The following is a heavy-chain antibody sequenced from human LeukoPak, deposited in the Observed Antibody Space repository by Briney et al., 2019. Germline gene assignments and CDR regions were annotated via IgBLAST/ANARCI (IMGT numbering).Heavy chain of an antibody. CDR3: ARDSCSNGVCFDY. D-gene: IGHD2-8*01. CDR1: GFTFSDYY. V-gene: IGHV3-11*04. CDR2: ISTSGSTI. J-gene: IGHJ4*02. Sequence: TGGSLRHSCTASGFTFSDYYMSWIRQAPGKGLEWVSYISTSGSTIYYGDSVKGRFTISRDNAKNSLYLQMNSLRAEDTAVYYCARDSCSNGVCFDYWGQGTLVTVSS.